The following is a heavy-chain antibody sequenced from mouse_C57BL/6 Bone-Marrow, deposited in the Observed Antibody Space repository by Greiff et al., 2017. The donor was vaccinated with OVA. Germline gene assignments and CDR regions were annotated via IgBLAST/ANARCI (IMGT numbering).Heavy chain of an antibody. CDR1: GYTFTSYG. J-gene: IGHJ4*01. V-gene: IGHV1-81*01. CDR3: ASHAMDY. Sequence: VQLQQSGAELARPGASVKLSCKASGYTFTSYGISWVKQRTGQGLEWIGGIYPRSGNTYYNEKFKGQATLTEDTSSSTACMELRSLTSEDSAVDFCASHAMDYWGQGTSVTVSS. CDR2: IYPRSGNT.